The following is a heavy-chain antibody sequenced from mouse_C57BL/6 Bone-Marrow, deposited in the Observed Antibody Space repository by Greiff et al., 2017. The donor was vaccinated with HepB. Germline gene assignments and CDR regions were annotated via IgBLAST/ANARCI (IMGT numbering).Heavy chain of an antibody. Sequence: VQLKQSGPELVKPGASVKISCKASGYTFTDYYMNWVKQSHGKSLEWIGDINPNNGGTSYNQKFKGKATLTVDKSSSTAYMELRSLTSEDSAVYYCAREYPWFAYWGQGTLVTVSA. CDR1: GYTFTDYY. D-gene: IGHD5-1*01. J-gene: IGHJ3*01. V-gene: IGHV1-26*01. CDR2: INPNNGGT. CDR3: AREYPWFAY.